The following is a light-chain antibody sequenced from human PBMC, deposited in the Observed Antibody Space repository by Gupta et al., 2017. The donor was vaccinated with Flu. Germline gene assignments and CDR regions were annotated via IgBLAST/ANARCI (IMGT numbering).Light chain of an antibody. J-gene: IGKJ1*01. CDR2: DAS. CDR3: QEEDNLPWT. Sequence: DIQITQSPSSLSTSVGDRVTISCQASQETRNYLTWYQQKPGEVPKLLIYDASKWETGVPSRFSESGSGTDFTFAISCPLPENIATHYCQEEDNLPWTFGQGTKVEIK. V-gene: IGKV1-33*01. CDR1: QETRNY.